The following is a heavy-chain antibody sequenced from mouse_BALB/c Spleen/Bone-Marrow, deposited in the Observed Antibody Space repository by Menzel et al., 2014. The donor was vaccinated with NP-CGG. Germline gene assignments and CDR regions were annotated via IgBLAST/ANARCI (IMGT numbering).Heavy chain of an antibody. CDR3: ARWDYAMDY. Sequence: QVHVKQSGAELVRPGASVKVSCKASGYAFTNYLIEWVKQRPGQGLEWIGVINPGSGGTNYNEKFKGKATLTADKSSSTAYMQLSSLTSDDSAVYFCARWDYAMDYWGQGTSVTVSS. CDR2: INPGSGGT. V-gene: IGHV1-54*01. J-gene: IGHJ4*01. CDR1: GYAFTNYL.